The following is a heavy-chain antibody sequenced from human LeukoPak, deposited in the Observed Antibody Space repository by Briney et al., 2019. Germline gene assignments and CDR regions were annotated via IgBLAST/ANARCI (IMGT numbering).Heavy chain of an antibody. Sequence: SETLSLTCSVSGGSISSHYWSWIRQPPGKGLEWIGYIYYSGSTKYNPSLKSRVTISVDTSKNQFSLKLSSVTAADTAVYYCARARRRDRMDIWGQGTMVTVSS. J-gene: IGHJ3*02. CDR2: IYYSGST. D-gene: IGHD2-8*01. CDR3: ARARRRDRMDI. CDR1: GGSISSHY. V-gene: IGHV4-59*11.